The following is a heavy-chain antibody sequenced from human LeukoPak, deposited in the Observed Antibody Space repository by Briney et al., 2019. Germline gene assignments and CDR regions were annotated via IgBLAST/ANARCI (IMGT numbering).Heavy chain of an antibody. Sequence: SETLSLTCTVSGGSISTSSFYWGWIRQPPGKGLEWIGTIYYSGSTYYNPSLKSRVTISVDTSKNQFSLKLSSVTAADTAVYYCARHTPLPSYFDYWAQGTLVTVSS. CDR1: GGSISTSSFY. CDR2: IYYSGST. J-gene: IGHJ4*02. V-gene: IGHV4-39*01. CDR3: ARHTPLPSYFDY.